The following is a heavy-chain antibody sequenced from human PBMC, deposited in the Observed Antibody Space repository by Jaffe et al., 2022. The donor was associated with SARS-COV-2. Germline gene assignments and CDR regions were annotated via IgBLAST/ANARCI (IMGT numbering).Heavy chain of an antibody. J-gene: IGHJ4*02. D-gene: IGHD3-3*01. V-gene: IGHV3-21*01. CDR1: GFTFSSYS. Sequence: EVQLVESGGGLVKPGGSLRLSCAASGFTFSSYSMNWVRQAPGKGLEWVSSISSSSSYIYYADSVKGRFTISRDNAKNSLYLQMNSLRAEDTAVYYCARGGRSHHYDFWSGYETYYFDYWGQGTLVTVSS. CDR3: ARGGRSHHYDFWSGYETYYFDY. CDR2: ISSSSSYI.